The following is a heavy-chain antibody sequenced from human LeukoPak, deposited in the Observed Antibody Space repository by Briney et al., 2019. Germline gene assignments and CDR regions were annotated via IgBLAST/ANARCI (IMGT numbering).Heavy chain of an antibody. CDR1: GGSFSGYY. CDR3: ARRGYYYYMDV. J-gene: IGHJ6*03. Sequence: PSETLSLTCAVYGGSFSGYYWSWLRQPPGKGLEWIGEINHSGSTNYNPSLKSRVTISVDTSKNQFSLKLSSVTAADTAVYYCARRGYYYYMDVWGKGTTVTISS. D-gene: IGHD3-10*01. CDR2: INHSGST. V-gene: IGHV4-34*01.